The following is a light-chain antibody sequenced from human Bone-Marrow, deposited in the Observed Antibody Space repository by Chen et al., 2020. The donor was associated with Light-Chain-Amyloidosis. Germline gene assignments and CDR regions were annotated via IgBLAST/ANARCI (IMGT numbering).Light chain of an antibody. CDR3: QVWDRSSDRPV. Sequence: SYVLTQPSSVSVAPGQTATIACGGNNIGSTSVHWYQQTQGQAPILVVYDDSDRPSGIPERLSGSNSGNTATLTISRVEAGDDADYYCQVWDRSSDRPVFGGGTKLTVL. J-gene: IGLJ3*02. CDR1: NIGSTS. V-gene: IGLV3-21*02. CDR2: DDS.